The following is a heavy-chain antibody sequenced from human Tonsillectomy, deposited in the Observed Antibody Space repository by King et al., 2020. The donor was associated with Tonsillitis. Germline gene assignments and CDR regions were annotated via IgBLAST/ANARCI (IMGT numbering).Heavy chain of an antibody. D-gene: IGHD6-19*01. CDR3: AKDGKAVAGFDS. J-gene: IGHJ4*02. Sequence: VQLVESGGGLVQPGGSLRLSCAASGFTFSNYALSWVRQAPGKGLEWVSTLTGSGSFTYYADSVKGRFTISRDNSKNTLYLQMNALRVEDTAVYYCAKDGKAVAGFDSWGQGTLVTVSS. CDR1: GFTFSNYA. CDR2: LTGSGSFT. V-gene: IGHV3-23*04.